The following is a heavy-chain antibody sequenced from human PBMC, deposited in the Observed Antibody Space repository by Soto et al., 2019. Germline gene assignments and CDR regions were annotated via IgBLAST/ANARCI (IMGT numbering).Heavy chain of an antibody. J-gene: IGHJ6*02. D-gene: IGHD3-9*01. Sequence: ASVKVSFKASGYTFTSYYMHWVRQAPGQGLEWMGIINPSGGSTSYAQKFQGRVTMTRDTSTSTVYMELSSLRSEDTAVYYCARDLGPGYDILTGYFNYYYGMDVWGQGTTVTVSS. CDR1: GYTFTSYY. CDR2: INPSGGST. CDR3: ARDLGPGYDILTGYFNYYYGMDV. V-gene: IGHV1-46*01.